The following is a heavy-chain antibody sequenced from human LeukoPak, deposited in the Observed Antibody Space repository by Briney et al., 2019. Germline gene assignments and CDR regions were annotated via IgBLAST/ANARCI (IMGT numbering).Heavy chain of an antibody. Sequence: ASVKVSCKASGYTFTGYYMHWVRQAPGQGLEWMGWINPNSGGTNYAQKFQGRVTMTRDTSISTAYMELSRLRSDDTAVYYCARVQNPAYCSSTSCYADIVYFDYWGQGTLVTVSS. CDR3: ARVQNPAYCSSTSCYADIVYFDY. CDR1: GYTFTGYY. D-gene: IGHD2-2*01. J-gene: IGHJ4*02. V-gene: IGHV1-2*02. CDR2: INPNSGGT.